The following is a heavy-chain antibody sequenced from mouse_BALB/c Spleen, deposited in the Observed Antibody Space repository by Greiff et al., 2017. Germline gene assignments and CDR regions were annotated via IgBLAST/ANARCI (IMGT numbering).Heavy chain of an antibody. CDR1: GFTFSSYA. J-gene: IGHJ4*01. Sequence: EVQLVESGGGLVKPGGSLKLSCAASGFTFSSYAMSWVRQSPEKRLEWVAEISSGGSYTYYPDTVTGRFTISRDNAKNTLYLEMSSLRSEDTAMYYCARIPSELYAMDYWGQGTSVTVSS. D-gene: IGHD2-10*02. CDR2: ISSGGSYT. CDR3: ARIPSELYAMDY. V-gene: IGHV5-9-4*01.